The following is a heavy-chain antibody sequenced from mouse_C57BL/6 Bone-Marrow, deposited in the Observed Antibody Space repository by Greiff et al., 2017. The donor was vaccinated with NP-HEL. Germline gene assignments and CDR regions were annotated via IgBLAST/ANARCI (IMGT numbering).Heavy chain of an antibody. D-gene: IGHD2-4*01. CDR3: ALYDYDGAWFAY. V-gene: IGHV1-61*01. CDR1: GYTFTSYW. J-gene: IGHJ3*01. CDR2: IYPSDSET. Sequence: QVQLQQPGAELVRPGSSVKLSCKASGYTFTSYWMDWVKQRPGQGLEWIGNIYPSDSETHYNQKFKDKATLTVDKSSSTAYMQLSSLTSEDSAVYYCALYDYDGAWFAYWGQGTRVTVSA.